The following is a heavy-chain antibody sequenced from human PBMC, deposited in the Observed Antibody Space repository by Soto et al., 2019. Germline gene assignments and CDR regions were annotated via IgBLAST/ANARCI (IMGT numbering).Heavy chain of an antibody. CDR3: AHSSGYCSGGDCYSRGSFDY. CDR2: IYWDDDE. V-gene: IGHV2-5*02. CDR1: GFSFTTSGVG. J-gene: IGHJ4*02. D-gene: IGHD2-15*01. Sequence: QITLKESGPTLVKPTQTLTLTCTFSGFSFTTSGVGVGWIRQPPGRALEWLALIYWDDDERYSPSLKSRLTITKDTSKNQVVLTMTNMDPVDTATYYCAHSSGYCSGGDCYSRGSFDYWGQGTLVTVSS.